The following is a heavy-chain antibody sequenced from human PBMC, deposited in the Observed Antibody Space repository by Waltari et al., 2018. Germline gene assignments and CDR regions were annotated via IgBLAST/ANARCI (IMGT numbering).Heavy chain of an antibody. CDR3: ARRGVTGREAAPPDY. J-gene: IGHJ4*02. CDR1: GFTFSSYA. D-gene: IGHD2-15*01. Sequence: QVQLVESGGGVVQPGTSLRLSCAASGFTFSSYAMHWVRQAPGKGREWVAVISYDSSNTFYADSVKGRVTISRDNSKNTLLLQMSSLRDDDTALYYCARRGVTGREAAPPDYWGQGTLVTVSS. CDR2: ISYDSSNT. V-gene: IGHV3-30*15.